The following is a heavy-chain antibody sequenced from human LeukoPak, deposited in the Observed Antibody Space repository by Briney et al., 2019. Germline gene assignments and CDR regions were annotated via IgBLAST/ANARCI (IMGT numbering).Heavy chain of an antibody. D-gene: IGHD3-10*01. CDR1: GGSISSYY. J-gene: IGHJ3*02. Sequence: SETLSLTCTVSGGSISSYYWSWIRQPPGKGLEWIGYISYSGSTNYNPSLKSRVTISVDTSKNQFSLMLTSVTAADTAVYYCARRMVRGVNAFDIWGQGTMVTVSS. CDR3: ARRMVRGVNAFDI. CDR2: ISYSGST. V-gene: IGHV4-59*08.